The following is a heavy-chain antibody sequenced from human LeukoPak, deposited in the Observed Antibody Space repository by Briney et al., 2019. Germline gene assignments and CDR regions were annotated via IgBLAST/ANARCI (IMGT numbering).Heavy chain of an antibody. V-gene: IGHV3-20*04. J-gene: IGHJ4*02. CDR1: GFTIDDYG. Sequence: PGGSLRLSCVASGFTIDDYGISWVRQAPGKGLEWVSRIHWNSGSTRYVDSVKGRFTISRDNAKNSLYLQMNSLRAEDTAVYYCARDPPGPKETVPFSADYWGQGTLVTVSS. CDR3: ARDPPGPKETVPFSADY. CDR2: IHWNSGST. D-gene: IGHD1-14*01.